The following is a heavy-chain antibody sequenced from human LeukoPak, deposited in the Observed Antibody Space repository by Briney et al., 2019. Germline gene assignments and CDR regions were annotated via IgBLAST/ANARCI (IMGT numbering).Heavy chain of an antibody. J-gene: IGHJ4*02. CDR1: GGSFSGYY. D-gene: IGHD6-6*01. CDR2: INHSGST. CDR3: ARGGGRSSSSSFDY. V-gene: IGHV4-34*01. Sequence: SETLSLTCAVYGGSFSGYYWGWIRQPPGKGLEWIGEINHSGSTNYNPSLKSRVTISLDTSKNQFSLKLSSVTAEDTAVYYCARGGGRSSSSSFDYWGQGTLVTVSS.